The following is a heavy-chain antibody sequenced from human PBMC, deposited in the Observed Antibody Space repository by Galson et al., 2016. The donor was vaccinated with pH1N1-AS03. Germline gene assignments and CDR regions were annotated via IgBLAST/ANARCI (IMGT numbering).Heavy chain of an antibody. D-gene: IGHD3-16*01. CDR2: INYVGST. J-gene: IGHJ3*01. V-gene: IGHV4-34*01. CDR3: ARIRSRRRLNLMPGVMYGFDL. CDR1: RGSFSNYY. Sequence: LSLTCAIYRGSFSNYYWTWIRQPPGKGLEWIGEINYVGSTNYNPSFNSRVTISVDTSKMQFSLSLSSVTAADTAVYFCARIRSRRRLNLMPGVMYGFDLWGEGSTVIVSS.